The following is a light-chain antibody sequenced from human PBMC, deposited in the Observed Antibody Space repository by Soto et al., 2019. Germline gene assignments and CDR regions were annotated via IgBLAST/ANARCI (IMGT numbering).Light chain of an antibody. V-gene: IGKV3-20*01. J-gene: IGKJ1*01. CDR3: HQYGSSLWT. CDR2: GAS. Sequence: EIVLTQSPGTLSLSPGERATLSCRASQSVSSSYLAWYQQKPGQAPRLLIYGASSRATGLPDRLSGSGSGLDFTLTISRLEPDDFAVYYCHQYGSSLWTCGKGTKVKIK. CDR1: QSVSSSY.